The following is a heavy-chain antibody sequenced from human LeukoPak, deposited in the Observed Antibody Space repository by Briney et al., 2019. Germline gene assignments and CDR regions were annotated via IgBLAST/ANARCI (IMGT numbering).Heavy chain of an antibody. CDR2: INPSGGTT. CDR1: GYTFTRYY. CDR3: AREYVGLGYFDY. V-gene: IGHV1-46*01. Sequence: ASLKVSCKASGYTFTRYYMHWVRQAPGQGLEWMGIINPSGGTTSYALKFQGRVTMTRDTSTSTVYMELSSLTSEDTALYYCAREYVGLGYFDYWGQGTLVTVSS. J-gene: IGHJ4*02. D-gene: IGHD2-15*01.